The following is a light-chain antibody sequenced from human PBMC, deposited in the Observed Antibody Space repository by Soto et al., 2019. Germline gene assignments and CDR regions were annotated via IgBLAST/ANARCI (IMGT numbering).Light chain of an antibody. V-gene: IGLV2-8*01. Sequence: QSALTQPPSASGSPGQSVTISCTGTSSDVGAYNYVSWYQQYPGKAPKLMIYEVNKRPSGVPDRFAGSKSGKTASLTVSVLQPEDEAEYHCTSYAGSNIWVFGGGTKLTVL. CDR1: SSDVGAYNY. CDR2: EVN. J-gene: IGLJ3*02. CDR3: TSYAGSNIWV.